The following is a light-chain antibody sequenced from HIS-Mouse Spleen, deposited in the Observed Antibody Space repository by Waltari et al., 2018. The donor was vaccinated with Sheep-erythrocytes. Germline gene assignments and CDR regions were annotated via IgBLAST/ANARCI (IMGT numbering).Light chain of an antibody. CDR3: CSYAGSYTLV. CDR1: TLGDKY. Sequence: SYELTQPPSVSVSPGQTASITCSGDTLGDKYACWYQQKPGQSPVLVIYQDSKRPSGIPERFSGSNSGNTATLTISGTQAMDEADYYCCSYAGSYTLVFGGGTKLTVL. CDR2: QDS. J-gene: IGLJ2*01. V-gene: IGLV3-1*01.